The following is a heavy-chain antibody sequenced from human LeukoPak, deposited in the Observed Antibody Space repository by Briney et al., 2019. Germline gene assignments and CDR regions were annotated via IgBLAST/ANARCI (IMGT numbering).Heavy chain of an antibody. CDR3: ARDAVDTAMKA. CDR2: IIPIFGTA. V-gene: IGHV1-69*05. Sequence: SVQFSCKASAGTLSSYAISWVRQAPKQGLEWMGRIIPIFGTANYAQKFQGRVTITTDESTSTAYMELRSLRSEDTAVYYCARDAVDTAMKAWGQGTLVTVSS. J-gene: IGHJ5*02. D-gene: IGHD5-18*01. CDR1: AGTLSSYA.